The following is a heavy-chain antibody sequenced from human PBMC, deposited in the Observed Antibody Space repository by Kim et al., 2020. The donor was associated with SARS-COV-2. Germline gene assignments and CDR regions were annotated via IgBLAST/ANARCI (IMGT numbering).Heavy chain of an antibody. CDR2: ISGNGHVT. CDR3: SKNGRGDPSSGWNC. D-gene: IGHD6-19*01. V-gene: IGHV3-23*01. Sequence: GGSLRLSCADSGPIFSMTWVRQAPGTRLEWVSEISGNGHVTHYADSANGRFTISTDNSKKTKTLQMNSLGDDDTAIYYCSKNGRGDPSSGWNCWGQGAPVTVSS. J-gene: IGHJ4*02. CDR1: GPIFS.